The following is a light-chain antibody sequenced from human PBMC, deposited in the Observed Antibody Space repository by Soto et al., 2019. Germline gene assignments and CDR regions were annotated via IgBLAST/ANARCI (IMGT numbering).Light chain of an antibody. CDR2: GAS. J-gene: IGKJ5*01. Sequence: EIVMTQSPATLFVSQAERATLSCTASQLVSSHVAWYQQIPGPSPRLLIYGASTRATGIPVMFSSSESGTEFTLTISSLQSDDFATYYCQQPNTYLITFGQGTRL. V-gene: IGKV3-15*01. CDR1: QLVSSH. CDR3: QQPNTYLIT.